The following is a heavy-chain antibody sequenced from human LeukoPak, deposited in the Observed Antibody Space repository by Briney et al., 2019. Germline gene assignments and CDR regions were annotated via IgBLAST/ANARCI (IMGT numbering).Heavy chain of an antibody. Sequence: GESLQISCKGSGSPFSNYWIGWVRQMPGKGLEWMAIMYPDDSDTRYSPSFQGQDTISADKSISTAYLQWSSLKASDTAMYYCARINGGAWRYFDYWGQGTLVTVSS. J-gene: IGHJ4*02. V-gene: IGHV5-51*01. CDR2: MYPDDSDT. CDR1: GSPFSNYW. D-gene: IGHD4-23*01. CDR3: ARINGGAWRYFDY.